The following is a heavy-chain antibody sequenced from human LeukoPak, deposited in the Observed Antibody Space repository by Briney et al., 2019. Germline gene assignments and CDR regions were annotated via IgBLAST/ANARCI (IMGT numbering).Heavy chain of an antibody. J-gene: IGHJ4*02. CDR3: ARHGRTATSPIWD. Sequence: PSETLSLTCTVSGGSVSGYYWNWIRQPPGKGLEWIGYIHYTGSTKYIPSLKSRVTMSVDTSKNQFSLNVSSVTAADTAIYYCARHGRTATSPIWDWGQGTLVTVSS. D-gene: IGHD1-1*01. V-gene: IGHV4-59*08. CDR1: GGSVSGYY. CDR2: IHYTGST.